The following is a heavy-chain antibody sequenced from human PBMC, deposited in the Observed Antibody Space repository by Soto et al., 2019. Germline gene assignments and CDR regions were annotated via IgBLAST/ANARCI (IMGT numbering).Heavy chain of an antibody. Sequence: VQLVESGGGVVQPGRSLRLSCVASGFTFSSYSMNWVRQAPGKGLEWVSSISSSSSYIYYADSVKGRFTISRDNAKNSLYLQMNSLRAEDTAVYYCARDQDSSGYYRHWGQGTLVTVSS. CDR1: GFTFSSYS. D-gene: IGHD3-22*01. J-gene: IGHJ4*02. V-gene: IGHV3-21*01. CDR3: ARDQDSSGYYRH. CDR2: ISSSSSYI.